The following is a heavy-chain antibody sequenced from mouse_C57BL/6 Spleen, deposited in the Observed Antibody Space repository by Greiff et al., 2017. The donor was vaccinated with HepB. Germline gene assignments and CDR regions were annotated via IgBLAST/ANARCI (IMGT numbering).Heavy chain of an antibody. CDR3: ARDPGDGYYWFAY. CDR1: GFTFSSYA. J-gene: IGHJ3*01. V-gene: IGHV5-4*01. D-gene: IGHD2-3*01. CDR2: ISDGGSYT. Sequence: EVKVEESGGGLVKPGGSLKLSCAASGFTFSSYAMSWVRQTPEKRLEWVATISDGGSYTYYPDNVKGRFTISRDNAKNNLYLQMSHLKSEDTAMYYCARDPGDGYYWFAYWGQGTLVTVSA.